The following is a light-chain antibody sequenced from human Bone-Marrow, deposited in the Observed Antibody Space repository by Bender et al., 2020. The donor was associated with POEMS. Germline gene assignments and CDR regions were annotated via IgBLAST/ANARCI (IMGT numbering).Light chain of an antibody. CDR2: EVN. V-gene: IGLV2-23*02. CDR1: SSDIGSYNI. J-gene: IGLJ1*01. Sequence: QSALAQPASVSGSPGQSITISCTGTSSDIGSYNIVSWYQQIPGKAPKLMMYEVNKRPSGVSLRFSGSKSGNTASLTISGLQAEDEADYYCCSYAGTTTLYVFGSGTKVTDL. CDR3: CSYAGTTTLYV.